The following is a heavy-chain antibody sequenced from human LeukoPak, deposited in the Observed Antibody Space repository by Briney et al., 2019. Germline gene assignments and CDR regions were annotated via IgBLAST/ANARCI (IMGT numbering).Heavy chain of an antibody. CDR3: ARSGRDGYNWFPFDI. Sequence: SETLSLTCTVSGGSISSGGYYWSWIRQPPGKGLEWIGYIYHSGSTYYNPSLKSRVTISVDRSKNQFSLKLSSVTAADTAVYYCARSGRDGYNWFPFDIWGQGTMVTVSS. CDR2: IYHSGST. CDR1: GGSISSGGYY. J-gene: IGHJ3*02. D-gene: IGHD5-24*01. V-gene: IGHV4-30-2*01.